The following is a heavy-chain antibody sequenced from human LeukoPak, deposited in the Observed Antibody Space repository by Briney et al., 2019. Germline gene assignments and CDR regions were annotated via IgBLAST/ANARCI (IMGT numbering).Heavy chain of an antibody. Sequence: ASVKVSCKASEYTFTAYYMHWFRQAPGQGLDGMGWINCNSGVTKYAQKFQDRVTMTRDTSISTAYMEVSRLTSDDTAVYYCAKTGAGYSSGWSYLYWGQGTLATVSS. CDR3: AKTGAGYSSGWSYLY. CDR2: INCNSGVT. V-gene: IGHV1-2*02. J-gene: IGHJ4*02. CDR1: EYTFTAYY. D-gene: IGHD6-19*01.